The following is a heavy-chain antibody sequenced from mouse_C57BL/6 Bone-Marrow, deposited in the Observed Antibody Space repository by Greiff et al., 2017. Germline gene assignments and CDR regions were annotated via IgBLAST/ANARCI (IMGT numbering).Heavy chain of an antibody. V-gene: IGHV1-69*01. CDR3: ASESEYGSWYAY. CDR1: GYTFTTYW. Sequence: QVHVKQPGAELVMPGASVKLSCKASGYTFTTYWMHWVKQSPGQGLEWIGEFDPSDSYTNYNQKFKGKSTLTVDKSSSTAYMQLSSLTSEDSAVFYCASESEYGSWYAYRGEKALVTESA. CDR2: FDPSDSYT. D-gene: IGHD1-1*01. J-gene: IGHJ3*01.